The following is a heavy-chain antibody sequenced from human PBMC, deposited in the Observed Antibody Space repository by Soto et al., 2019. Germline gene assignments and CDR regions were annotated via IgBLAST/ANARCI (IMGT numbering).Heavy chain of an antibody. V-gene: IGHV3-30*03. D-gene: IGHD3-16*01. CDR2: ISYHGTNE. J-gene: IGHJ4*02. CDR3: SMGARWAITGPFGH. Sequence: QALLVESGGGVVRPRTSLRLSCEASGFTFSDHGMHWVRQAPGKGLEWVAVISYHGTNEFYGDSVKGRFTISRDNSKNTLYQQMDSLRPEDTAMYFCSMGARWAITGPFGHWGQGTWVTVAS. CDR1: GFTFSDHG.